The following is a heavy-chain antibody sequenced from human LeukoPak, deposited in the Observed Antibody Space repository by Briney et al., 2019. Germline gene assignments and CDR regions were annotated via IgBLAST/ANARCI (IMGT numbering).Heavy chain of an antibody. CDR3: ARALGYCSGGSCYRYYFDY. Sequence: ASVKVSCKASGYTFTSYYMHWVRQATGQGLEWMGWMNPNSGNTGYAQKFQGRVTMTRNTSISTAYMELSSLRSEDTAVYYCARALGYCSGGSCYRYYFDYWGQGTLVTVSS. D-gene: IGHD2-15*01. CDR2: MNPNSGNT. J-gene: IGHJ4*02. CDR1: GYTFTSYY. V-gene: IGHV1-8*02.